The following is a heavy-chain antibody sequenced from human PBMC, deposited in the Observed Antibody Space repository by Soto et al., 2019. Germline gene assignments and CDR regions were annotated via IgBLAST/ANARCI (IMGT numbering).Heavy chain of an antibody. J-gene: IGHJ4*02. CDR3: ARSPTFYNYVWGNSTY. D-gene: IGHD3-16*01. CDR2: VNLSGNT. V-gene: IGHV4-34*01. Sequence: SETLSLTCAIYGASFSPYHWSWIRQSPGKGLEWIGEVNLSGNTYYDPSFKTRVTMSVDASKNQFSLKMGSLTAADTAIYYCARSPTFYNYVWGNSTYWGQGALVTVS. CDR1: GASFSPYH.